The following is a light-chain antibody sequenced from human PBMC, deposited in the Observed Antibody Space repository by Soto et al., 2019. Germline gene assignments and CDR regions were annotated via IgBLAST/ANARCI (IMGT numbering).Light chain of an antibody. CDR1: SSNIGAGYD. Sequence: QSVLAQPPSVSWAPGQKVTIPCTGSSSNIGAGYDLHWYQQLPGTAPKLLLYGNSNRPSGVPDRFSGSKSGTSASLAITGLQAEDEADYYCQSYDSSLSAYVFGTGTKVTVL. J-gene: IGLJ1*01. CDR2: GNS. V-gene: IGLV1-40*01. CDR3: QSYDSSLSAYV.